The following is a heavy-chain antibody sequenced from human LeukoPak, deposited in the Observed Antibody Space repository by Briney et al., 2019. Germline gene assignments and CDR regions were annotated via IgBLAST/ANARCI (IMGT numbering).Heavy chain of an antibody. Sequence: ASVKVSCKASGYTFNTYDMHWVRQAPGQRLEWMGWINVGSGNTKYSQKFQGRVTITRDTSASTAYMELSSLRSEDTAVYYCTRSSRDYYYYYGMDFWGQGTTVTVS. CDR3: TRSSRDYYYYYGMDF. J-gene: IGHJ6*02. CDR1: GYTFNTYD. V-gene: IGHV1-3*01. CDR2: INVGSGNT. D-gene: IGHD3-10*01.